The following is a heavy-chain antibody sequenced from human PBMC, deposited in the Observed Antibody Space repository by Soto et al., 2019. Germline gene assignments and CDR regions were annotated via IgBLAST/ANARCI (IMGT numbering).Heavy chain of an antibody. CDR1: GFIFTSYA. V-gene: IGHV3-23*01. CDR3: AKDLVVVVTPATDY. Sequence: EVQLLESGGGLVQPGGSLRLSCAASGFIFTSYAMSWVRQAPGKGLEWVSGISGTGASTYYADSVKGRFTISRDNSRNMVYLQMNSLRCEDTAIYYCAKDLVVVVTPATDYWGQGTLVAVSS. D-gene: IGHD2-15*01. CDR2: ISGTGAST. J-gene: IGHJ4*02.